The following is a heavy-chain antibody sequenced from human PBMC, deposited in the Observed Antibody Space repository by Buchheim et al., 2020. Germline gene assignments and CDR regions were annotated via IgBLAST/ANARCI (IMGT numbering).Heavy chain of an antibody. V-gene: IGHV4-61*02. D-gene: IGHD3-10*01. Sequence: QVQLQESGPGLVKPSQTLSLTCTVSGGSISSDDYYWSWIRQPAGKGLEWIGRIYSSGSPEYNPSLKSRVTISVDTSKIQFSLNLRSVTAADTAVYYCARAYYYDLRSYIAAFDIWGQGT. CDR2: IYSSGSP. J-gene: IGHJ3*02. CDR3: ARAYYYDLRSYIAAFDI. CDR1: GGSISSDDYY.